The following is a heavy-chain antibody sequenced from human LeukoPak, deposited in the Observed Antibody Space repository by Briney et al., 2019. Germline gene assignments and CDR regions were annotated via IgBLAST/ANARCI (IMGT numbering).Heavy chain of an antibody. CDR3: AREGDYGPFDY. CDR1: GGTFSNYA. J-gene: IGHJ4*02. D-gene: IGHD4-17*01. Sequence: ASVKVSCKASGGTFSNYAISWVRQAPGQGLEWMGGIIPIFGTTSYAQKFQGRVTITADESTSTACMELSSLRSEDTAVYYCAREGDYGPFDYWGQGTLVTVSS. CDR2: IIPIFGTT. V-gene: IGHV1-69*13.